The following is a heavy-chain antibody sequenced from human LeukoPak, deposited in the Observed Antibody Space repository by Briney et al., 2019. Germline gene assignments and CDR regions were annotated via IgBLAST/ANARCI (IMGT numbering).Heavy chain of an antibody. CDR2: INPNSGGT. V-gene: IGHV1-2*02. J-gene: IGHJ4*02. CDR1: GYTFTGYY. Sequence: ASVKVSCKASGYTFTGYYMHWVRQAPGQGLEWMGWINPNSGGTNYAQKFQGRVTMTGDTSISTAYMELSRLRSDDTAVYYCARYYYDSSGYNDYWGQGTLVTVSS. CDR3: ARYYYDSSGYNDY. D-gene: IGHD3-22*01.